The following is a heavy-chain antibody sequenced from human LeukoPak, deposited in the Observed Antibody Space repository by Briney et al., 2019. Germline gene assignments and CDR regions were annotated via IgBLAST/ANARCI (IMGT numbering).Heavy chain of an antibody. J-gene: IGHJ4*02. CDR1: GFTFSSYS. Sequence: GGSLRLSCAASGFTFSSYSMNWVRQAPGKGLEWVSSISSSSSYIYYADSVKGRFTISRDSAKNSLYLQMNSLRAEDTAVYYCARVFANYYDSSGYSIPDYWGQGTLVTVSS. CDR3: ARVFANYYDSSGYSIPDY. D-gene: IGHD3-22*01. V-gene: IGHV3-21*01. CDR2: ISSSSSYI.